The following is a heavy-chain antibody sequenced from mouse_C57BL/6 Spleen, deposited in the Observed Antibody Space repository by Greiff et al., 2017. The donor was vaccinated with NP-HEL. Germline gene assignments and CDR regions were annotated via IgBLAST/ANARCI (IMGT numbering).Heavy chain of an antibody. Sequence: EVKLQQSGAELVRPGASVKLSCTASGFNIKDDYMHWVKQRPEQGLEWIGWIDPENGDTEYASKFQGKATITADTSSNTAYLQLSSLTSEDTAVYYCTSVVHYAMDYWGQGTSVTVSS. CDR3: TSVVHYAMDY. D-gene: IGHD1-1*01. J-gene: IGHJ4*01. CDR2: IDPENGDT. V-gene: IGHV14-4*01. CDR1: GFNIKDDY.